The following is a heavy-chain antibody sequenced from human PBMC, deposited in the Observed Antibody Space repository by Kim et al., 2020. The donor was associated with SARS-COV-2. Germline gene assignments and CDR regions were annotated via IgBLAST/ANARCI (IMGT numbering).Heavy chain of an antibody. D-gene: IGHD6-13*01. V-gene: IGHV4-34*01. CDR3: ARGSIAGRRSFDY. Sequence: NYNPSLKSRVTISVDTSKNQFSLRLSSVTAADTAVYYCARGSIAGRRSFDYWGQGTLVTVSS. J-gene: IGHJ4*02.